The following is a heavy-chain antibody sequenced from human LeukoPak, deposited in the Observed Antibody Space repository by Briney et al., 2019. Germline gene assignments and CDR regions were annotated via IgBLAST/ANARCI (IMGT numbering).Heavy chain of an antibody. D-gene: IGHD5-12*01. Sequence: PGGSLRLSCAASGFTFTKYRMNWVRQAPGKGLEWVSYINSGSYSIYYADSVKGRFTISRDNAKNSLYLQMNSLRAEDTAVYYCARFRGGYMNYWGQGTLVTVSS. CDR1: GFTFTKYR. J-gene: IGHJ4*02. CDR2: INSGSYSI. V-gene: IGHV3-48*04. CDR3: ARFRGGYMNY.